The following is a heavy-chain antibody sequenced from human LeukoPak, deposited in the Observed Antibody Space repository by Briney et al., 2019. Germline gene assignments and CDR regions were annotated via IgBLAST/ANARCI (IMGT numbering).Heavy chain of an antibody. D-gene: IGHD4-17*01. J-gene: IGHJ2*01. Sequence: GGPLRLSCAASGFTFSDYYMSWIRQAPGKGLQWVSYISSSGSTINYADSVKGRFTISRDNARNSLSLQMNSLRAEDTAVYYCASSGGGSHTVTTVRYFDLWGRGTLVTVSS. CDR2: ISSSGSTI. CDR1: GFTFSDYY. V-gene: IGHV3-11*04. CDR3: ASSGGGSHTVTTVRYFDL.